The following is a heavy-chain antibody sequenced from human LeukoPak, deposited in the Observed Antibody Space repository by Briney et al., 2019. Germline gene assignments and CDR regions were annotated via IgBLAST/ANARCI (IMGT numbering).Heavy chain of an antibody. CDR3: AKDISSTGGFQH. J-gene: IGHJ1*01. V-gene: IGHV3-43*01. Sequence: GGSLRLSCAASGFTFDDYSMHWVRQAPGKGLEWVSLISWDGGTTYYADSVKGRFTISRDNSKNSLYLQMNSLRIEDTALYYCAKDISSTGGFQHWGQGTLVTVSS. CDR1: GFTFDDYS. D-gene: IGHD1-14*01. CDR2: ISWDGGTT.